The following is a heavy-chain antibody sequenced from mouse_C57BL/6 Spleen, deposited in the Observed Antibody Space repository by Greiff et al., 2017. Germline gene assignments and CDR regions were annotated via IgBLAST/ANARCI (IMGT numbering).Heavy chain of an antibody. CDR1: GYTFTDYY. V-gene: IGHV1-76*01. CDR2: IYPGSGNT. Sequence: QVHVKQSGAELVRPGASVQLSCKASGYTFTDYYINWVKQRPGQGLEWIARIYPGSGNTYYNETFKGKATLTAEKSSSPAYMQLSSLTSEDSAVYFCASLGRGFAYWGQGTLVTVSA. D-gene: IGHD4-1*01. CDR3: ASLGRGFAY. J-gene: IGHJ3*01.